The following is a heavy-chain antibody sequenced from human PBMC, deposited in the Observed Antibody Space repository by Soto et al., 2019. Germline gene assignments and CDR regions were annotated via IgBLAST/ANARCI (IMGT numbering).Heavy chain of an antibody. J-gene: IGHJ5*02. D-gene: IGHD1-1*01. V-gene: IGHV4-61*01. CDR1: GGSITSGCYY. CDR3: AKQGGKYGIRSFDP. Sequence: SETLSLTCPVSGGSITSGCYYWSWIRQRPGKGLEWIGYIYYSGNTKYNPSLKSRVTISVDTSKNQFSLRLTSVTAADTAVYYCAKQGGKYGIRSFDPWGQGTLVTVSS. CDR2: IYYSGNT.